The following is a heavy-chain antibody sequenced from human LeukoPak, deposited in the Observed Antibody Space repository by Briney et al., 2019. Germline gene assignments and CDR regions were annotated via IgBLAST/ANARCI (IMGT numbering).Heavy chain of an antibody. CDR1: GFTFSSYG. J-gene: IGHJ4*02. CDR3: ARGPIGLLVGAIYYFDY. CDR2: IWYDGSNK. Sequence: GGSLRLSCAASGFTFSSYGMHWVRQAPGKGLEWVAVIWYDGSNKYYADSVKGRFTISRDNSKNTLYLQMNSLRAEDTAVYYCARGPIGLLVGAIYYFDYWGQGTLVTVSS. D-gene: IGHD1-26*01. V-gene: IGHV3-33*01.